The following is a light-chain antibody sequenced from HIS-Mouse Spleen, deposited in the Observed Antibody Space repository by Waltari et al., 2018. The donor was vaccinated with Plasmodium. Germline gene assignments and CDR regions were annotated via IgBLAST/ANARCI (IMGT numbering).Light chain of an antibody. Sequence: QSALTQPPSVSGSPGQSVHISCTGTSLDVGGYNYVSWYQQHPGKAPKPMIYDVSKRPSGVPDRFSGSKSGNTASLTISGLQAEDEADYYCCSYAGSYTWVFGGGTKLTVL. CDR2: DVS. CDR3: CSYAGSYTWV. V-gene: IGLV2-11*01. J-gene: IGLJ2*01. CDR1: SLDVGGYNY.